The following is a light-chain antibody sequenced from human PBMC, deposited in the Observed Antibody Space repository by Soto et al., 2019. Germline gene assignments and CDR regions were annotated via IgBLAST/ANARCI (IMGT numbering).Light chain of an antibody. V-gene: IGLV2-14*01. Sequence: QSALTQPASVSGSPGQSITISCTGTSSDVGAYNYDSWYQQYPGEAPKVIIYDVSHRPAGVSNRCSGSKSGNTASLTISGLQTQDEADYYCRSYTSATTYVFGTGTKLTVL. J-gene: IGLJ1*01. CDR2: DVS. CDR1: SSDVGAYNY. CDR3: RSYTSATTYV.